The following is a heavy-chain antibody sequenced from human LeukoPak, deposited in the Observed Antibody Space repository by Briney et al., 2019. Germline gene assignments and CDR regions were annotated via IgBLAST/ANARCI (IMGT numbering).Heavy chain of an antibody. J-gene: IGHJ4*02. CDR2: ISAYNGNT. CDR3: ARDKGKWEHLRYFDY. D-gene: IGHD1-26*01. Sequence: GASVKVSCKASGYTFSSYGISWVRQAPGQGLEWMGWISAYNGNTKYAQKLQGRVTMTTVTSTSTAYMELRSLRSDDTAVYYCARDKGKWEHLRYFDYWGQGTLVTVSS. V-gene: IGHV1-18*01. CDR1: GYTFSSYG.